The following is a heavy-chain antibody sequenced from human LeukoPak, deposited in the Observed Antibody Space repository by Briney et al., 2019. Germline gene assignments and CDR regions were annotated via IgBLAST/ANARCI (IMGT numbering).Heavy chain of an antibody. J-gene: IGHJ4*02. CDR1: SGSISSYC. CDR3: ARQFGLMRSYRHLDH. V-gene: IGHV4-59*08. Sequence: SETLSLTCSLSSGSISSYCWTWLRQPPGKTLQWIGNVYFNGDTNFNPSLKSRVTISVDTSNNQFSLKLTSVTAADTAVYYCARQFGLMRSYRHLDHWGPGILVTVSA. CDR2: VYFNGDT. D-gene: IGHD3/OR15-3a*01.